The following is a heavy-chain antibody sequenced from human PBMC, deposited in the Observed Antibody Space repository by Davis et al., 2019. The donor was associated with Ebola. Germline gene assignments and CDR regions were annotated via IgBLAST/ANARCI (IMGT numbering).Heavy chain of an antibody. V-gene: IGHV4-59*01. Sequence: SETLSLTCTVSGGSLSSYYWSWIRQPPGKGLEWIGYIYYSGSTNYNPSLKSRVTISVDTSKNQFSLKLSSVTAADTAVYYCARGEGWLRWWGQGTLVTVSS. CDR1: GGSLSSYY. CDR3: ARGEGWLRW. D-gene: IGHD5-24*01. CDR2: IYYSGST. J-gene: IGHJ4*02.